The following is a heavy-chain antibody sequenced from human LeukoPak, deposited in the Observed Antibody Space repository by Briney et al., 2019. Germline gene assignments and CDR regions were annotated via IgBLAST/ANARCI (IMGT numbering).Heavy chain of an antibody. D-gene: IGHD5-18*01. CDR2: IIPIFGTA. J-gene: IGHJ4*02. Sequence: ASVKVSCKASGGTFSSYAISWVRQAPGQGHEWMGGIIPIFGTANYAQKFQGRVTITTDESTSTVYMELSSLRSEDTAVYYCARAPPVMYSYGWYFDYWGQGTLVTVSS. CDR3: ARAPPVMYSYGWYFDY. CDR1: GGTFSSYA. V-gene: IGHV1-69*05.